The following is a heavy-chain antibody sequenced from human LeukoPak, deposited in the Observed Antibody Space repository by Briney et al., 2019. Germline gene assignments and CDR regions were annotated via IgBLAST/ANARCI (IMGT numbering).Heavy chain of an antibody. CDR1: GYTFTSYF. V-gene: IGHV1-46*01. CDR3: ARYVSGRDAFDI. D-gene: IGHD3-16*01. Sequence: ASVKVSCKASGYTFTSYFMHWVRQAPGQGLEWMGIINPSGGSTSYAQKFQGRVTMTRDTSTSTVYMELSSLRSEDTAVYYCARYVSGRDAFDIWGQGTMVTVSS. CDR2: INPSGGST. J-gene: IGHJ3*02.